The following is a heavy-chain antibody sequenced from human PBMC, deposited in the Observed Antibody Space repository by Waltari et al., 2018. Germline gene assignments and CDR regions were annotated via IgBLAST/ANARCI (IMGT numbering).Heavy chain of an antibody. CDR3: ARDRSGTINSFDP. CDR1: GDSVSSGPAF. Sequence: QLQLQESGPRLVKPAETLSLTCTVSGDSVSSGPAFWAWIRQPPGKGLEWLGSMFYRGTPYHNSSLKSRVTISVDTSKNHVSLPLKSVTAADTAVYFCARDRSGTINSFDPWGRGTLVTVSS. CDR2: MFYRGTP. V-gene: IGHV4-39*07. J-gene: IGHJ5*02. D-gene: IGHD1-26*01.